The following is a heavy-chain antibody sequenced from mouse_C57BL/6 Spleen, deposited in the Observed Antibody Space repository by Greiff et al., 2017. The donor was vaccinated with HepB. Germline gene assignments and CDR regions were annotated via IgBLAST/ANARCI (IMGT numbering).Heavy chain of an antibody. CDR2: INPSTGGT. CDR3: AREDDGYYGDFDY. V-gene: IGHV1-42*01. Sequence: EVQLQQSGPELVKPGASVKISCKASGYSFTGYYMNWVKQSPEKSLEWIGEINPSTGGTTYNQKFKAKATLTVDKSSSTAYMQLKSLTSEDSAVYYCAREDDGYYGDFDYWGQGTTLTVSS. CDR1: GYSFTGYY. J-gene: IGHJ2*01. D-gene: IGHD2-3*01.